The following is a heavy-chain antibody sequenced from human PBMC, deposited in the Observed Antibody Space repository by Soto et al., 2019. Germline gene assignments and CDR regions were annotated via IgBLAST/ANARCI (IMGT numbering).Heavy chain of an antibody. V-gene: IGHV1-18*01. CDR2: ISPHKGDT. CDR1: GYTFSSIG. Sequence: ASVKVSCKTSGYTFSSIGINWVRQAPGQGLEWMGWISPHKGDTYYAQRLQGRVTMTTDTSTSTAYMELRSLRSDDTAVYLCARDLDGSGSYFTNYWGQGTLVTVSS. J-gene: IGHJ4*02. D-gene: IGHD3-10*01. CDR3: ARDLDGSGSYFTNY.